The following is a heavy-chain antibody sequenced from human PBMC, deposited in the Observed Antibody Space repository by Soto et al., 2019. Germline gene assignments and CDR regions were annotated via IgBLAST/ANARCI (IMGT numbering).Heavy chain of an antibody. CDR1: GGTFSSYT. D-gene: IGHD3-10*01. CDR3: ARGAYYYYGSGSYSNEPTSYNDLIPHYYYYMDV. Sequence: SVKVSCKASGGTFSSYTISWVRQAPGQGLEWMGRIIPILGIANYAQKFQGRVTITADKSTSTAYMELSSLRSEDTAVYYCARGAYYYYGSGSYSNEPTSYNDLIPHYYYYMDVWGKGTTVTVSS. V-gene: IGHV1-69*02. CDR2: IIPILGIA. J-gene: IGHJ6*03.